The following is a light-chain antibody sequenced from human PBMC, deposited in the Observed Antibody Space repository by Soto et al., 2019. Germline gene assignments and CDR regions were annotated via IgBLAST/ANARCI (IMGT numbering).Light chain of an antibody. Sequence: DIQMTQSPSTLSASVGDRFTITCLARQSISIWLAWYQQKPGKAPKLLIYDASILKSGVPSRFSGSGSGTEFTLTIRSLQPDDFATYYCQQYNSYRTFGQGTKVDI. CDR2: DAS. V-gene: IGKV1-5*01. J-gene: IGKJ1*01. CDR3: QQYNSYRT. CDR1: QSISIW.